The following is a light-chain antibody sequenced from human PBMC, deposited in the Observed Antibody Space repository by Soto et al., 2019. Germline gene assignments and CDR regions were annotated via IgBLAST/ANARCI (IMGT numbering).Light chain of an antibody. J-gene: IGKJ1*01. V-gene: IGKV3-15*01. CDR3: QQSLSFPRT. Sequence: EIVMTQSPATLSVSPGERATLSCRASQSVSSNLAWYQQRPGQAPRLLIYGASTRATGIPARFSGSGSGTEFTLTISSLQPEDFATYYCQQSLSFPRTFGQGTKVDIK. CDR1: QSVSSN. CDR2: GAS.